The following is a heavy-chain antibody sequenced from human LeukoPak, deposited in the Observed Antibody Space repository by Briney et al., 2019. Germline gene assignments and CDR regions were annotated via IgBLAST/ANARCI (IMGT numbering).Heavy chain of an antibody. V-gene: IGHV3-7*03. CDR1: GFMFSNHW. D-gene: IGHD3-22*01. J-gene: IGHJ4*02. Sequence: PGGSLRLSCAVSGFMFSNHWMTWVRQAPGKGLEWVANIKEDGSEIYYLGSVKGRFTISRDNARNSLYLQMNSLRVEDTAVYYCAKDLLGDYYDSSGSFWGQGTLVTVSS. CDR2: IKEDGSEI. CDR3: AKDLLGDYYDSSGSF.